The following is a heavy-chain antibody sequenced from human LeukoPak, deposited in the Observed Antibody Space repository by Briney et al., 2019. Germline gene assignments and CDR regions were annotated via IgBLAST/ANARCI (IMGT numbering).Heavy chain of an antibody. CDR1: GYTFTSYD. D-gene: IGHD1-26*01. J-gene: IGHJ5*02. V-gene: IGHV1-8*01. Sequence: GASVTVSCKASGYTFTSYDINWVRQATGQGLEWMGWMNPNSGNTGYAQKFQGRVTMTRNTSISTAYMELSSLRSEDTAVYYCARAPSGGATDWFDPWGQGTLVTVSS. CDR3: ARAPSGGATDWFDP. CDR2: MNPNSGNT.